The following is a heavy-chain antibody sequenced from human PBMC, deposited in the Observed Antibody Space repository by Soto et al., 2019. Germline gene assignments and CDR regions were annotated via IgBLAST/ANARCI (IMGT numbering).Heavy chain of an antibody. CDR1: GYTFTSYY. Sequence: ASVKVSCKASGYTFTSYYMHWVRQAPGQGLEWMGIINPSGGSTSYAQKFQGRVTMTRDTSTSTVYMELSSLRSEDTAVYYCARDFFFFVVVVAATPTRAYYYGMDVGGQGPTVTVPS. CDR2: INPSGGST. CDR3: ARDFFFFVVVVAATPTRAYYYGMDV. J-gene: IGHJ6*02. V-gene: IGHV1-46*01. D-gene: IGHD2-15*01.